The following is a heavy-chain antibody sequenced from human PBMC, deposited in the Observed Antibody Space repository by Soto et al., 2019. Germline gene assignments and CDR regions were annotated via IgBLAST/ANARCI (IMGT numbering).Heavy chain of an antibody. V-gene: IGHV4-59*01. CDR2: IYYSGST. CDR1: GGSISRYY. CDR3: ARDNGREEYYDSNGYWYYFDY. D-gene: IGHD3-22*01. Sequence: SETLSLTCTVSGGSISRYYWSWIRQPPGRGLEWIGYIYYSGSTNYNPSLKSRVTISLETSKNQFSLKLSSVTAADTAVYYCARDNGREEYYDSNGYWYYFDYWGQGTLVTVAS. J-gene: IGHJ4*02.